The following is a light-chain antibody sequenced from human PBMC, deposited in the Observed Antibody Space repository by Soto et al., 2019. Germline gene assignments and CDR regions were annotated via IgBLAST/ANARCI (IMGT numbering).Light chain of an antibody. J-gene: IGKJ4*01. CDR1: QTINSW. CDR2: KAS. Sequence: DIQMTQSPSTLSASVGDRVTITCRASQTINSWLAWYQQKPGRAPKLLIYKASTLQNGVSPRFSGSESGTEITLAVTCMQPNNFATYFCQQDNSYVTFGGGAKVEIK. V-gene: IGKV1-5*03. CDR3: QQDNSYVT.